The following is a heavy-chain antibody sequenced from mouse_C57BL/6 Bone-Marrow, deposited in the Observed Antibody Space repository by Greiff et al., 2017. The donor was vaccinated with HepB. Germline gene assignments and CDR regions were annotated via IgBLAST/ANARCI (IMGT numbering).Heavy chain of an antibody. V-gene: IGHV1-80*01. CDR1: GYAFSSYW. J-gene: IGHJ1*03. Sequence: QVQLQQSGAELVKPGASVKISCKASGYAFSSYWMNWVKQRPGKGLEWIGQIYPGDGDTNYNGKFKGKATLTADKSSSTAYMQLSSLTSEDSAVYFCARMGDYGSSYPYFDVWGTGTTVTVSS. D-gene: IGHD1-1*01. CDR3: ARMGDYGSSYPYFDV. CDR2: IYPGDGDT.